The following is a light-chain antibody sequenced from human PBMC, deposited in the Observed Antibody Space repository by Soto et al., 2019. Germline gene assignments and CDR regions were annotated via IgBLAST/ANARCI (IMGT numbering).Light chain of an antibody. Sequence: EIVVTQSPGTLSLSPGERATLSCRASQSISNDHLAWYQQKPGQAPRLLIYGTSNRATGGIADRFSGSGSGTDFTITISRLEPEDFAVYDCQYYGSSVTFAGGTKVEIK. CDR2: GTS. J-gene: IGKJ4*01. CDR3: QYYGSSVT. V-gene: IGKV3-20*01. CDR1: QSISNDH.